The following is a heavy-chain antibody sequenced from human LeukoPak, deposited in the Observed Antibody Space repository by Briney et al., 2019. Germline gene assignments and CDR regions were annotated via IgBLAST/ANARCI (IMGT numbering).Heavy chain of an antibody. J-gene: IGHJ1*01. D-gene: IGHD3-10*01. CDR2: IRFDGSKK. Sequence: GGSLRLSCAASGFIFSSYAMHWVRQAPGKGLEWVAFIRFDGSKKDYVDTGKGRLSISRDNSKNTLYLQMNSLKAEGTAVYYCAKGSDLDERYFQHWGQGTLVTVSS. CDR1: GFIFSSYA. V-gene: IGHV3-30*02. CDR3: AKGSDLDERYFQH.